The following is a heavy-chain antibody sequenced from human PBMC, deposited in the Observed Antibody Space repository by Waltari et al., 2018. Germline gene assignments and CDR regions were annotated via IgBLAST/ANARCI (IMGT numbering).Heavy chain of an antibody. CDR3: ARNLRSSWLDPFDY. CDR1: GGSISSYY. D-gene: IGHD6-13*01. V-gene: IGHV4-59*01. J-gene: IGHJ4*02. Sequence: QVQLQESGPGLVKPSETLSLTCTVSGGSISSYYWSWIRQPPGKGLEWIGYIYYSGSTNYNPSLKSRVTISVDTSKNQFSLKLSSVTAADTAVYYCARNLRSSWLDPFDYWGQGTLVTVSS. CDR2: IYYSGST.